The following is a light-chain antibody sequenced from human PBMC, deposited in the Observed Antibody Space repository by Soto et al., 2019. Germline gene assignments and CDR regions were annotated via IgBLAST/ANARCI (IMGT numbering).Light chain of an antibody. CDR3: QQYNNWPPSRLT. V-gene: IGKV3-15*01. Sequence: EIVMTQSPATLSVSPGERATLSCRASQSVSSNLAWYQQKPGQAPRLLIHGAPTRATGIPARFSGSGSGSEFTLTISSLQSEDFAVYYCQQYNNWPPSRLTFGGGTKVDI. CDR1: QSVSSN. J-gene: IGKJ4*01. CDR2: GAP.